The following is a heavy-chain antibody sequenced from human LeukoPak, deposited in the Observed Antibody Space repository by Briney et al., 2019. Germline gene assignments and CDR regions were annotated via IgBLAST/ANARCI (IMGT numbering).Heavy chain of an antibody. D-gene: IGHD6-19*01. J-gene: IGHJ4*02. CDR1: GFTFGDYY. V-gene: IGHV3-11*04. Sequence: GGSLRLSXAASGFTFGDYYMSWIRQAPGKGLEWVSYITSGGSNIYYADSVKGRFTISRDNAKNSLYLQMNSLRAEDTAVYYCAREVGLSSGWEYFDYWGQGTLVTVSS. CDR3: AREVGLSSGWEYFDY. CDR2: ITSGGSNI.